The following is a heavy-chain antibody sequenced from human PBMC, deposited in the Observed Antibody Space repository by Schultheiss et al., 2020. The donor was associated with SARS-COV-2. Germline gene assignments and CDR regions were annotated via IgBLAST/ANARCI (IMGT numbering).Heavy chain of an antibody. D-gene: IGHD3-10*01. CDR2: IYYSGST. V-gene: IGHV4-61*01. CDR3: ARLRMYYYGSGSYRSYYYGMDV. Sequence: SETLSLTCTVSGGSVSSGSYYWSWIRQPPGKGLEWIGYIYYSGSTYYNPSLKSRVTISVDTSKNQFSLKLSSVTAADTAVYYCARLRMYYYGSGSYRSYYYGMDVWGQGTTVTVSS. J-gene: IGHJ6*02. CDR1: GGSVSSGSYY.